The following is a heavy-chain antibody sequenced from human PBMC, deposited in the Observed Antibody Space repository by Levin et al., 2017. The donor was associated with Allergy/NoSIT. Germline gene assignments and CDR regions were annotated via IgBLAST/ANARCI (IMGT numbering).Heavy chain of an antibody. CDR1: GFAFNNYA. J-gene: IGHJ2*01. Sequence: PGGSLRLSCAASGFAFNNYAMSWVRQGPGKGLEWVSTISYDGSSPYYADSVKGRFTISKDNSKNTLFLQMDSLRADDTALYYCAKDQGDGRFYHWYYDLWGRGTLVTVSS. V-gene: IGHV3-23*01. CDR3: AKDQGDGRFYHWYYDL. CDR2: ISYDGSSP. D-gene: IGHD1-26*01.